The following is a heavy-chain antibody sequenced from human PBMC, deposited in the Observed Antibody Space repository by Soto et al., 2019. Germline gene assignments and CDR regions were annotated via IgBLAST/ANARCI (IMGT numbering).Heavy chain of an antibody. CDR3: ARVRGCSSTSCPPRGLIHGYYDFWSGYYYFDY. CDR1: GGSISSGGYY. CDR2: IYYSGST. V-gene: IGHV4-31*03. D-gene: IGHD3-3*01. Sequence: KSSETLSLTCTVSGGSISSGGYYWSWIRQHPGKGLEWIGYIYYSGSTYYNPSLKSRVTISVDTSKNQFSLKLSSVTAADTAVYYCARVRGCSSTSCPPRGLIHGYYDFWSGYYYFDYWGQGTLVTVSS. J-gene: IGHJ4*02.